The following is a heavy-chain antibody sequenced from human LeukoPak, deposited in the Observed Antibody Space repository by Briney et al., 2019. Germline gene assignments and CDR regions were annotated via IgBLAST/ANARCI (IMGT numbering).Heavy chain of an antibody. D-gene: IGHD3-9*01. Sequence: SGPTLVNPTQILTLTCTFSGFSLSTSGVGVGWIRQPPGNALERLALIYWDDDNRYSPSLKSRLTITKDTSKNQVVLTMTNMDPVDTATYYCAHSRLYYDILTGYSFFCYFDYWGQGTLVTVSS. CDR1: GFSLSTSGVG. J-gene: IGHJ4*02. CDR2: IYWDDDN. CDR3: AHSRLYYDILTGYSFFCYFDY. V-gene: IGHV2-5*02.